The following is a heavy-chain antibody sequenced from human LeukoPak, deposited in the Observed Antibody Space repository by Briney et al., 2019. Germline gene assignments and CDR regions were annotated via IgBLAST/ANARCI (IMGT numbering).Heavy chain of an antibody. D-gene: IGHD5-24*01. J-gene: IGHJ4*02. V-gene: IGHV1-46*01. Sequence: ASVKVSCKASGYTFTSYGISWVRQAPGQGLEWMGIINPSGGSTSYAQKFQGRVTMTRDTSTSTVYMELSSLRSGDTAVYYCARRMEDGYYSITFDYWGQGTLVTVSS. CDR1: GYTFTSYG. CDR2: INPSGGST. CDR3: ARRMEDGYYSITFDY.